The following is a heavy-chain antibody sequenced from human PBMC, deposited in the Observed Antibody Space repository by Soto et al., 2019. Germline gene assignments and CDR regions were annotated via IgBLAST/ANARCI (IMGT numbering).Heavy chain of an antibody. D-gene: IGHD4-4*01. J-gene: IGHJ5*02. CDR1: GVEFRGSY. Sequence: GGSLRLSCVASGVEFRGSYMNWIRQAPGKGLEWISYISDTGRTIHYAGSVKGRFVISRDNSKDSLYLQMNDLRADDTAVYYCAGFKKGNILGLRWLDPWGQGTRVTVSS. CDR3: AGFKKGNILGLRWLDP. V-gene: IGHV3-11*01. CDR2: ISDTGRTI.